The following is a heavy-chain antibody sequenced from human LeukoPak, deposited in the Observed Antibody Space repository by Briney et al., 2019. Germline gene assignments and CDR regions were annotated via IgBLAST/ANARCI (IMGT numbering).Heavy chain of an antibody. Sequence: GGSLRLSCAASGFTFSSYEMNWVRQAPGKGLEWVSYISSIGSNIYYADSVKGRFNISRDNAKNSLYLQVHSLSAEDTSVYYLAELGIPMIGGVWGKGTTVTISS. CDR1: GFTFSSYE. D-gene: IGHD3-10*02. CDR2: ISSIGSNI. CDR3: AELGIPMIGGV. J-gene: IGHJ6*04. V-gene: IGHV3-48*03.